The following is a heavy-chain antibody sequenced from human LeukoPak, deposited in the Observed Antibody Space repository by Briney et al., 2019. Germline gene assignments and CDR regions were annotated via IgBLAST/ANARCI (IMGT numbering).Heavy chain of an antibody. J-gene: IGHJ6*03. CDR1: GGSISRYY. D-gene: IGHD3-3*01. CDR2: ISYSGST. V-gene: IGHV4-59*08. CDR3: ARHEGDDFWSGLYMDV. Sequence: PSETLSLTCTVSGGSISRYYWSWIWQPPGKGLEWIGYISYSGSTKYNPSLKSRVTISVDTSKNQFSLKLSSVTAADTAVYYCARHEGDDFWSGLYMDVWGQGTTVTVSS.